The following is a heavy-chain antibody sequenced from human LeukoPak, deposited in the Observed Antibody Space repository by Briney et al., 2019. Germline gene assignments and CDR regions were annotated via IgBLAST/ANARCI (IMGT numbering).Heavy chain of an antibody. CDR1: GGSISSYY. CDR2: IYYSGST. Sequence: PSGTLSLTCTVSGGSISSYYWSWIRQPPGKGLEWIGYIYYSGSTNYNPSLKSRVTISVDTSKNQFSLKLSSVTAADTAVYYCARSEVDLIAARPGGIDPGGQGTLVTVSS. D-gene: IGHD6-6*01. J-gene: IGHJ5*02. V-gene: IGHV4-59*01. CDR3: ARSEVDLIAARPGGIDP.